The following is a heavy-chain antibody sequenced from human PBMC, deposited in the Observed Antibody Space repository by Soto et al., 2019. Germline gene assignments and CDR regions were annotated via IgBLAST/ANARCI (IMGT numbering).Heavy chain of an antibody. CDR3: ARAPSQFDFYYAMDV. Sequence: SETLSLTCTVSGDSIGSGHKYWCWIRQAPGKGLEWIGYIFSSGTTYYNPSLKSRLTMSLDTSQNQFSLKLNSVTAADTAVYFCARAPSQFDFYYAMDVWGQGTTVTVS. D-gene: IGHD2-21*01. CDR1: GDSIGSGHKY. V-gene: IGHV4-30-4*02. CDR2: IFSSGTT. J-gene: IGHJ6*02.